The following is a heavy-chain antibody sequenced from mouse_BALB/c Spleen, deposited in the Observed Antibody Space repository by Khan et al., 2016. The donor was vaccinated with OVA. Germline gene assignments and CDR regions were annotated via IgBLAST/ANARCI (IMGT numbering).Heavy chain of an antibody. CDR3: ARRTTGYAMDY. CDR1: GYTFTSNT. J-gene: IGHJ4*01. CDR2: INPRSGYT. V-gene: IGHV1-4*01. D-gene: IGHD2-14*01. Sequence: QVQLKQSGAELARPGASVKMSCKASGYTFTSNTMHWVKQRPGQGLEWIGYINPRSGYTIYNQKFKDKATLTADISSHTAYMQLSSLTSDDSAVYYCARRTTGYAMDYWGQGTSVTVSS.